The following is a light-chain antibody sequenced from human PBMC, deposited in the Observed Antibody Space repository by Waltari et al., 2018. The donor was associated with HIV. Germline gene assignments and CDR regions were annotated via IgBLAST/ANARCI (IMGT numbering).Light chain of an antibody. J-gene: IGLJ1*01. CDR3: AAWDDTLNGYV. Sequence: QSVLTQSPSASGTPGQRVTISCSGSRSNIGSNTVNWYQQLPGTAPKLLIYTNNQRPSGVPDRFSGSKSDTSASLDISGLQSEDEADYYCAAWDDTLNGYVFGFGTKVTVL. V-gene: IGLV1-44*01. CDR2: TNN. CDR1: RSNIGSNT.